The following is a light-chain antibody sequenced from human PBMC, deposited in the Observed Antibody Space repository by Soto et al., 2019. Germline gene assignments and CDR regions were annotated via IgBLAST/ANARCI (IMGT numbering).Light chain of an antibody. J-gene: IGKJ4*01. CDR3: QQNGTSHI. V-gene: IGKV3-20*01. CDR1: QAVSSIL. Sequence: EVVLTQSPGTLSLSPGERATLSCRASQAVSSILLAWYQQKPGQAPRLLIYGASSRATGIPDRFSGSGSGTDFTLTVSRLEPEDFAVYYCQQNGTSHIFGGGTKVEIK. CDR2: GAS.